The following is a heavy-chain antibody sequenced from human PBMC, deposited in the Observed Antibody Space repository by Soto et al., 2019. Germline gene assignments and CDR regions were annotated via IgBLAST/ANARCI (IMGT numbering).Heavy chain of an antibody. V-gene: IGHV4-39*01. Sequence: PSETLSLTCTVSGGSISGSIYYWGWIRQPPGKGLEFIGSFYYSGSTYYNPSLKSRVTISVDTSKNQFSLKLSSVTAADTAVYYCATYDYVWGTQLDNWGQGTLVTVSS. CDR2: FYYSGST. CDR1: GGSISGSIYY. J-gene: IGHJ4*02. CDR3: ATYDYVWGTQLDN. D-gene: IGHD3-16*01.